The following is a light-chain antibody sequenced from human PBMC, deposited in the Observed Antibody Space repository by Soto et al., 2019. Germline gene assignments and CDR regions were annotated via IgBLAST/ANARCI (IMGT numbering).Light chain of an antibody. CDR2: EDN. V-gene: IGLV3-1*01. CDR3: QAWESSTGPV. J-gene: IGLJ1*01. Sequence: SYELTQPPSVSVSPGQTASITCSGDKLGDKYACWYQQKPGQSPVLVIYEDNKRPSGIPERFSGSNSGNTATLTISGTQAVDEADYYCQAWESSTGPVFGTGTKVTVL. CDR1: KLGDKY.